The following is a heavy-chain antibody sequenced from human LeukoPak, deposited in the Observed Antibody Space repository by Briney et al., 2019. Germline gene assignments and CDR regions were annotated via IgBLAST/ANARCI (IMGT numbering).Heavy chain of an antibody. Sequence: SQTLSLTCTVSGGSISSGDYYWSWIRQPPGKGLEWIGYIYYSGSTYYNPSLKSRVTISVDTSKNQFSLKLSSVTAADTAVYYCARDPRLGYCSGGSCYWAWGQGTMVTVSS. CDR3: ARDPRLGYCSGGSCYWA. CDR1: GGSISSGDYY. CDR2: IYYSGST. D-gene: IGHD2-15*01. V-gene: IGHV4-30-4*08. J-gene: IGHJ3*01.